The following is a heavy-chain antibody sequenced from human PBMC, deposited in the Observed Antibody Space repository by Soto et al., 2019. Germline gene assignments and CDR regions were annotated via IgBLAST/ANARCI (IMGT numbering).Heavy chain of an antibody. CDR2: LNTAGTI. CDR1: CASNSSFN. J-gene: IGHJ1*01. Sequence: SETLSLTCSVSCASNSSFNWNWVRQPSGKGPGWVGRLNTAGTINYNPSLKSRITMSMDTAKNQISLQLRSVTAADTAIYCCATERGEYTSSWILYFSHWGHGTLVIVSS. V-gene: IGHV4-4*07. D-gene: IGHD6-13*01. CDR3: ATERGEYTSSWILYFSH.